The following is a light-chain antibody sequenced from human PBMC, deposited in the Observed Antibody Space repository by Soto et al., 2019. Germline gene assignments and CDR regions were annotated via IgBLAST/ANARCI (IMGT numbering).Light chain of an antibody. CDR3: QQLNT. V-gene: IGKV3-20*01. J-gene: IGKJ4*01. Sequence: VLTKSPSTLPLSTGESATLSCRARQRFNYTYLAWDQQKPGQAPRLLIYGTSTRATGIPDKYSGSGSGTEFTLSINRLEPEDFAVYSCQQLNTFG. CDR2: GTS. CDR1: QRFNYTY.